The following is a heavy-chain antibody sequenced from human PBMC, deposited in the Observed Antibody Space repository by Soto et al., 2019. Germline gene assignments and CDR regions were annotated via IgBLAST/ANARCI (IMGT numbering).Heavy chain of an antibody. CDR1: GYSFTSYW. J-gene: IGHJ6*02. CDR3: ARVEMATIRHYYYGMDV. D-gene: IGHD5-12*01. Sequence: GASLKISCRGSGYSFTSYWIGWVRQMPGKGLEGMGIIYPGDSDTRYSPSFQGQVTISADKSISTAYLQWSSLKASDTAMYYCARVEMATIRHYYYGMDVWGQGTTVTVSS. CDR2: IYPGDSDT. V-gene: IGHV5-51*01.